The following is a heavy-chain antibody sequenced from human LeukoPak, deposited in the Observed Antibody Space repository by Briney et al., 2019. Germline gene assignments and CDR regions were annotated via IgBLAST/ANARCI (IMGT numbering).Heavy chain of an antibody. D-gene: IGHD2-2*01. V-gene: IGHV3-9*03. Sequence: GGSLRLSCAASGFTFDDYAMHWVRQAPGKGLEWVSGISCNSGSIGYADSVKGRFTISRDNAKNSLYLQMNSLRAEDMALYYCARAYQLLSGSFDYWGQGTLVTVSS. J-gene: IGHJ4*02. CDR1: GFTFDDYA. CDR3: ARAYQLLSGSFDY. CDR2: ISCNSGSI.